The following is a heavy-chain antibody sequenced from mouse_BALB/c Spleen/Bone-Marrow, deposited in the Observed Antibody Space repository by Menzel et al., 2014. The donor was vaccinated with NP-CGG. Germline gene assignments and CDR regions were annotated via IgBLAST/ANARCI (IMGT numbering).Heavy chain of an antibody. V-gene: IGHV1-20*02. CDR2: INLYNGDA. CDR1: GYSFTGYF. J-gene: IGHJ2*01. CDR3: ARSGYYGSSYFDY. D-gene: IGHD1-1*01. Sequence: VQLQQSGPELVKPGASVKISCKASGYSFTGYFMNWVMQSHGKSLEWIGRINLYNGDAFYNQKFKGKATSTADESSSTARMELRSLASEDSAVYYCARSGYYGSSYFDYWGQGSTRTVSS.